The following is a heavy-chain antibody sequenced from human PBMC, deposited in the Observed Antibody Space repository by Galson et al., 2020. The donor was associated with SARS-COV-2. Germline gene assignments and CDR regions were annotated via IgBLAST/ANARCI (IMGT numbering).Heavy chain of an antibody. CDR3: ARGDMGNDYFDY. Sequence: GWSLRLSCAVSGFTFSNHWMHWVRQAPGKGLVWVSRIYSEGSSTSYADSVKGRFTISGDNAKNTLYLQMNSLRAEDTAVYYCARGDMGNDYFDYWGQGTLVTVSS. CDR1: GFTFSNHW. CDR2: IYSEGSST. D-gene: IGHD7-27*01. V-gene: IGHV3-74*01. J-gene: IGHJ4*02.